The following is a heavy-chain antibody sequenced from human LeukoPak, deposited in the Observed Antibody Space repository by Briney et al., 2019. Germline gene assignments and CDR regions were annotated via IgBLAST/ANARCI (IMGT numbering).Heavy chain of an antibody. D-gene: IGHD5-18*01. Sequence: GESLKISCQGSGYSFTSYWIGWVRQMPGKGLEWMGIIYPGDSHTRYSPSFQGQVTISADKSISTAYLQWSSLKASDSAMYYCARHEDTAMVEDYWGQGTLVTVSS. V-gene: IGHV5-51*01. CDR1: GYSFTSYW. CDR3: ARHEDTAMVEDY. J-gene: IGHJ4*02. CDR2: IYPGDSHT.